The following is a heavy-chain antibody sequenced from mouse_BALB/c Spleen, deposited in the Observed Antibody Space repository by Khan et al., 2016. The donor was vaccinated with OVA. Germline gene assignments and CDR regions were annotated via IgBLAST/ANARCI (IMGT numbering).Heavy chain of an antibody. CDR3: ARGNYYGYDIDY. CDR2: ISYSGGP. CDR1: GYSITSGYA. V-gene: IGHV3-2*02. Sequence: QLQESGPGLVKPSQSLSLTCTVTGYSITSGYAWNWLRQFPGNKLEWMGYISYSGGPSYDPSLKSRISITRETSKNQFFLQLTSVTTEDTATYYCARGNYYGYDIDYWGQGTPLTVSS. J-gene: IGHJ2*01. D-gene: IGHD1-2*01.